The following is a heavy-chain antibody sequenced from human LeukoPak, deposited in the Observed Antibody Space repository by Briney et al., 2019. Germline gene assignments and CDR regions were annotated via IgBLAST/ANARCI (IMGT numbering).Heavy chain of an antibody. CDR2: IYTSGST. CDR3: ARDGTSVQFQH. D-gene: IGHD1-26*01. J-gene: IGHJ1*01. Sequence: SETLSLTCSVSGGSITYYWVWIRQPAGKGLEWIGRIYTSGSTDYHPSLKSRVTISLDTSKNQFSLRLSSVTAADTAVYYCARDGTSVQFQHWGQGTLVTVSS. V-gene: IGHV4-4*07. CDR1: GGSITYY.